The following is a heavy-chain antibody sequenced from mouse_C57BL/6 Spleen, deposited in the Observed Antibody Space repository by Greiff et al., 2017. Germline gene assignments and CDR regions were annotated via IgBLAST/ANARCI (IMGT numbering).Heavy chain of an antibody. J-gene: IGHJ1*03. V-gene: IGHV1-53*01. CDR3: ARSPYDYDENWYFDV. CDR1: GYTFTSYW. Sequence: VQLQQPGTELVKPGASVKLSCKASGYTFTSYWMHWVKQRPGQGLEWIGNINPSNGGTNYNEKFKSKATLTVDKSSSTAYMQLSSLTSEDSAVYYCARSPYDYDENWYFDVWGTGTTVTVSS. D-gene: IGHD2-4*01. CDR2: INPSNGGT.